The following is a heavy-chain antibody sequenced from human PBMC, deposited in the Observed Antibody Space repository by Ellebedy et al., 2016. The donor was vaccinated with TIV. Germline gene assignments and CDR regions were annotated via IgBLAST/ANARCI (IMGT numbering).Heavy chain of an antibody. CDR1: GYSFTSYW. V-gene: IGHV5-51*01. J-gene: IGHJ6*02. CDR2: IYPGDSDT. CDR3: ARHGADVVVPAAAPGNYYYGMDV. D-gene: IGHD2-2*01. Sequence: GESLKISXKDSGYSFTSYWIGWVRQMPGKGLEWMGIIYPGDSDTRYSPSFQGQVTISADKSISTAYLQWSSLKASDTAMYYCARHGADVVVPAAAPGNYYYGMDVWGQGTTVTVSS.